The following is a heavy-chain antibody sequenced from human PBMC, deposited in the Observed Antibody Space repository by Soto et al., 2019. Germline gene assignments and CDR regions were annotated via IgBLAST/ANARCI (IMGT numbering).Heavy chain of an antibody. CDR1: GFTFSSYA. V-gene: IGHV3-23*01. Sequence: GGSLRLSCAASGFTFSSYAMSWVRQAPGKGLEWVSAISGSGGSTYYADSVKGRFTISRDNSKNTLYLQMNSLRAEDTAVYYCAKAGSSWYFNYYYGMDVWGQGTTVTV. CDR3: AKAGSSWYFNYYYGMDV. J-gene: IGHJ6*02. D-gene: IGHD6-13*01. CDR2: ISGSGGST.